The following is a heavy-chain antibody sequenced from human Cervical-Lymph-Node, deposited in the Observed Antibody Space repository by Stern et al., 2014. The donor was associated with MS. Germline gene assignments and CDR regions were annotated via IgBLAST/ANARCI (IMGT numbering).Heavy chain of an antibody. V-gene: IGHV4-4*02. Sequence: QVQLQESGPGLVKPSGTLSLTCAVSGGSITSSNWWSWVRQPPGKGLEWXGEIYHSGSTNYNPSLKSRVTISVDKSKNQFSLNLSSVTAADTAVYYCARVGSIPGRHYYYYYGMDVWGQGTTVTVSS. CDR3: ARVGSIPGRHYYYYYGMDV. CDR2: IYHSGST. D-gene: IGHD6-6*01. J-gene: IGHJ6*02. CDR1: GGSITSSNW.